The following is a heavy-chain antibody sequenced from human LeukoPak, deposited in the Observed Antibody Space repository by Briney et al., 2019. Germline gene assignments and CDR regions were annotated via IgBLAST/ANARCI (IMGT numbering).Heavy chain of an antibody. V-gene: IGHV4-39*07. D-gene: IGHD6-19*01. CDR1: GGSISSSSYY. CDR3: ARDYIAVAGTGGAFDI. Sequence: SETLSLTCTVSGGSISSSSYYWGWIRQPPGKGLEWIGSIYYSGSTYYNPSLKSRVTISVDTSKNQFSLKLSSVTAADTAVYYCARDYIAVAGTGGAFDIWGQGTMVTVSS. CDR2: IYYSGST. J-gene: IGHJ3*02.